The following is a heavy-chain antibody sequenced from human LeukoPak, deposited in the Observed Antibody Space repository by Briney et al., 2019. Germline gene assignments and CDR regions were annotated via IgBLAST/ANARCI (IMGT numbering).Heavy chain of an antibody. V-gene: IGHV3-48*01. J-gene: IGHJ4*02. CDR1: GFTFSNFG. D-gene: IGHD3-16*01. CDR3: ARRGDYMAFEY. Sequence: GGSLRPSCAASGFTFSNFGMNWLRQAPGKGLEWISYISIVTTTMYYADSVKGRFTISRDNAKNSLYLQMNSLRAEDTAVHYCARRGDYMAFEYWGQGTLVTVSS. CDR2: ISIVTTTM.